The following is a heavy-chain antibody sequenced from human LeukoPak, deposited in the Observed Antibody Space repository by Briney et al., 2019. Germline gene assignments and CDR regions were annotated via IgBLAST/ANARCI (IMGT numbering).Heavy chain of an antibody. Sequence: PGGSLRLSCAASGFTVSSNYMSWVRQAPGKGLEWVANIKQDGSEKYYVDSVKGRFTISRDNAKNSLYLQMNSLRAEDTAVYYCAREGDYGDYYDAFDIWGQGTMVTVSS. CDR2: IKQDGSEK. CDR1: GFTVSSNY. CDR3: AREGDYGDYYDAFDI. D-gene: IGHD4-17*01. J-gene: IGHJ3*02. V-gene: IGHV3-7*03.